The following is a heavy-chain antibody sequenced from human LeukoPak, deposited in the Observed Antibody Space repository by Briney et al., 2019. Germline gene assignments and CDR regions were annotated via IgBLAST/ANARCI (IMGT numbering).Heavy chain of an antibody. D-gene: IGHD2-2*01. CDR3: ARVPVVPAANFYWYFDL. J-gene: IGHJ2*01. CDR1: GGSISSSNW. V-gene: IGHV4-4*02. CDR2: FYHSGST. Sequence: SETLSLTCAVSGGSISSSNWWSWVRQPPGKGLEWIGEFYHSGSTNYNPSLKSRVTISVDKSKNQFSLKLSSVTAADTAVYYCARVPVVPAANFYWYFDLWGRGTLVTVSS.